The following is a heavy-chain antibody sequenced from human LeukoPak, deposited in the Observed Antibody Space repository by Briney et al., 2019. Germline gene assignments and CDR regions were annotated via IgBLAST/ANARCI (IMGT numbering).Heavy chain of an antibody. D-gene: IGHD6-13*01. Sequence: GGSLRLSCAASGFTFSSYSMNWVRQAPGKGLEWVSSISSSSYIYYADSVKGRFTISRDNAKNSLYLQMNSLRAEDTALYYCASAFDTSSPFYWGQGTLVTVSS. V-gene: IGHV3-21*01. CDR1: GFTFSSYS. CDR2: ISSSSYI. J-gene: IGHJ4*02. CDR3: ASAFDTSSPFY.